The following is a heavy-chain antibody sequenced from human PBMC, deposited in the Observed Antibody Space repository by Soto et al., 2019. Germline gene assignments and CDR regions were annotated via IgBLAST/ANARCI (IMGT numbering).Heavy chain of an antibody. J-gene: IGHJ4*02. V-gene: IGHV4-39*01. CDR1: GGSISSSIYY. Sequence: SETLSLTCTVSGGSISSSIYYWGWIRQPPGKGLEWIGSIYYSGSTYYNPSLKSRVTISVDTSKNQFSLKLSSVTAADTVVYYCARHSDPPNTYYFDYWGQGTLVTVSS. CDR3: ARHSDPPNTYYFDY. CDR2: IYYSGST.